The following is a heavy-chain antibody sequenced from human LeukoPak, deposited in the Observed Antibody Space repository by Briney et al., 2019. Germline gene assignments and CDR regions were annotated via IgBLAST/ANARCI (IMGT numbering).Heavy chain of an antibody. CDR3: ARRQVFDDYGDYHNFDY. CDR2: IYYSGST. J-gene: IGHJ4*02. V-gene: IGHV4-39*01. CDR1: GGSISSSSYY. Sequence: SETLSLTCTVSGGSISSSSYYWGWIRQPPGKGLEWIGSIYYSGSTNSNPSLKSRVTISVDTSKNQFALQLSSVTAAGTAVYYCARRQVFDDYGDYHNFDYWGQGTLVTVSS. D-gene: IGHD4-17*01.